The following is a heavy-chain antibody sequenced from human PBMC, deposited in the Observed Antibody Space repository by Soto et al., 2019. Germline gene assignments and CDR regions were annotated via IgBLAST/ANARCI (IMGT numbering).Heavy chain of an antibody. CDR2: ISAYKGNI. Sequence: GASVKVSCKASGYTFTSYGISWVRQAPGQGLEWMGWISAYKGNIDYAQRLQGQVTISADQSIKTGYLQGESLKGSDTASYYCARPANTAADHLDLWSKGTPGPVSS. CDR3: ARPANTAADHLDL. D-gene: IGHD4-17*01. V-gene: IGHV1-18*04. J-gene: IGHJ5*02. CDR1: GYTFTSYG.